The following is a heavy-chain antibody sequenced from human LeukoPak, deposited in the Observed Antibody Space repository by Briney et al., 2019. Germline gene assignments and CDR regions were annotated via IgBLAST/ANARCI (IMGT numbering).Heavy chain of an antibody. CDR1: GYTFTSYY. Sequence: ASVTVSCKASGYTFTSYYMHWVRQAPGQGLEWMGIINPSGGSTSYAQKFQGRVTMTRDMSTSTVYMELSSLRSEDTAVYYCARVGHTQTFDYWGQGTLVTVSS. J-gene: IGHJ4*02. CDR2: INPSGGST. V-gene: IGHV1-46*01. CDR3: ARVGHTQTFDY. D-gene: IGHD2-2*02.